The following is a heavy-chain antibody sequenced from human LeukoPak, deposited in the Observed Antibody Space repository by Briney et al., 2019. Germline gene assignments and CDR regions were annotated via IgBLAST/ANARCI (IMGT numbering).Heavy chain of an antibody. Sequence: QSGGSLTLSCAASRFTFSSYAMSWVRQAPGKGLEWVSAISGSDGSTYYADSVKGRFTISRDNSKNTLYLQMNSLRAEDTAVYYCATHCGGDCYPIGYFDYWGQGTLVTVSS. J-gene: IGHJ4*02. CDR2: ISGSDGST. CDR1: RFTFSSYA. V-gene: IGHV3-23*01. CDR3: ATHCGGDCYPIGYFDY. D-gene: IGHD2-21*02.